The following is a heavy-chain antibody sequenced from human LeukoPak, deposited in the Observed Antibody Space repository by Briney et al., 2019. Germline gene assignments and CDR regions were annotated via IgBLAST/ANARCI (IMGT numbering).Heavy chain of an antibody. J-gene: IGHJ3*02. Sequence: PGGSLRLSCAASGFTFSSYGMSWVRQAPGKGLEWVSAISGSGTSQYYPDSVKGRFTVSRDNSKNTLYLQMTSLRVEDTAVYYCARLYYYDSSGYYPALAFDIWGQGTMVAVSS. D-gene: IGHD3-22*01. CDR2: ISGSGTSQ. CDR1: GFTFSSYG. CDR3: ARLYYYDSSGYYPALAFDI. V-gene: IGHV3-23*01.